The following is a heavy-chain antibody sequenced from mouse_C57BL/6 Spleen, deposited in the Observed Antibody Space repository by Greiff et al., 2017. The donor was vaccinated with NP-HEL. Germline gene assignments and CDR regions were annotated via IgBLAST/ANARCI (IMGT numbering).Heavy chain of an antibody. D-gene: IGHD1-1*01. V-gene: IGHV1-42*01. J-gene: IGHJ2*01. CDR2: INPSTGGT. CDR3: ARGYGFDY. Sequence: EVQLQESGPELVKPGASVKISCKASGYSFTGYYMNWVKQSPEKSLEWIGEINPSTGGTTYNQKFKAKATLTVDKSSSTANMQLKSLTSEDSAVYYCARGYGFDYWGQGTTLTVSS. CDR1: GYSFTGYY.